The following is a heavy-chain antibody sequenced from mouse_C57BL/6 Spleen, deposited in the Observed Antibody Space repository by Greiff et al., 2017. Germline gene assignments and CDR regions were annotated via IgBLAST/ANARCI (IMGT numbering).Heavy chain of an antibody. J-gene: IGHJ2*01. D-gene: IGHD2-4*01. V-gene: IGHV1-50*01. Sequence: QVQLQQPGAELVKPGASVKLSCKASGYTFTSYWMQWVKQRPGQGLEWIGEIDPSDSYTNYNQKFKGKATLTVDTSSSTAYMQLSSLTSEDSAVYYCARRGDYDVTLYYFDYWGQGTTLTVSS. CDR3: ARRGDYDVTLYYFDY. CDR1: GYTFTSYW. CDR2: IDPSDSYT.